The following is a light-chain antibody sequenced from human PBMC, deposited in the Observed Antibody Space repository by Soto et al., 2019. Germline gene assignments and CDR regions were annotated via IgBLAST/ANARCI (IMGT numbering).Light chain of an antibody. J-gene: IGKJ1*01. CDR2: TAS. CDR1: QNIRDS. V-gene: IGKV1-5*03. CDR3: QQYNTYWT. Sequence: DIQMTQSPSTLSASVGDRVTITCRSSQNIRDSLAWYQQKPGKAPKLLIYTASSLENGVPSRFSGSGSGTEFTLTISSLQPDDFATYFCQQYNTYWTFGQGTKVDMK.